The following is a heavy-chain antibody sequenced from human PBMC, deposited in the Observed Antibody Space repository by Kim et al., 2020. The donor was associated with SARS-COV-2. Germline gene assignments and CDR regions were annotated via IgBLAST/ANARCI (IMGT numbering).Heavy chain of an antibody. V-gene: IGHV4-59*13. J-gene: IGHJ4*02. D-gene: IGHD6-6*01. Sequence: SETLSLTCTVSGGSISSYYWSWIRQPPGKGLEWIGYIYYSGSTNYNPSLKSRVTISVDTSKNQFSLKLSSVTAADTAVYYCARGGQYSSSYGGLDYWGQGILVTVSS. CDR2: IYYSGST. CDR1: GGSISSYY. CDR3: ARGGQYSSSYGGLDY.